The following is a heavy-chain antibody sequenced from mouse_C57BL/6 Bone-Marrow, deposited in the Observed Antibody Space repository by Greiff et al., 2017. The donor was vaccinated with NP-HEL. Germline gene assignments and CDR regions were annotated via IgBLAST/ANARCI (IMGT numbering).Heavy chain of an antibody. D-gene: IGHD1-1*01. J-gene: IGHJ3*01. CDR2: IWGVGGT. Sequence: QVQLKESGPGLVAPSQSLSITCTVSGFSLTSYGVDWVRQSPGKGLEWLGGIWGVGGTNYNSALKSRLSIIKDNSKSQVFLKMNSLQTDDTAMYYCASITTVVEWFAYWGQGTLVTVSA. CDR1: GFSLTSYG. CDR3: ASITTVVEWFAY. V-gene: IGHV2-6*01.